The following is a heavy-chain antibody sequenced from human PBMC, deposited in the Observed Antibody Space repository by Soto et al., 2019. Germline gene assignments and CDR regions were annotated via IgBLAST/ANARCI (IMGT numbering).Heavy chain of an antibody. D-gene: IGHD2-2*01. CDR3: AKLSCTSSTCYFPGWFDP. V-gene: IGHV4-31*03. CDR1: GGSISGGASF. J-gene: IGHJ5*02. CDR2: VYYSGSS. Sequence: SETLSLTCTVSGGSISGGASFWSWIRQPPGKGLEWIASVYYSGSSYYNPSLKSRLTISVDTTKNQFSLQLKSMTAADTAVYYCAKLSCTSSTCYFPGWFDPWGQGTLVTVSS.